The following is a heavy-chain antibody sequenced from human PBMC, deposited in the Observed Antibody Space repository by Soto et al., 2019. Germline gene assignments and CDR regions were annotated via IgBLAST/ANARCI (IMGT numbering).Heavy chain of an antibody. CDR1: GGSISSSSYY. Sequence: QLQLQESGPGLVKPSETLSLTCTVSGGSISSSSYYWGWIRQPPGKGLEWIGSIYYSGSTYYNPSLKSRVTISVDTSKNQFSLKLSSVTAADTAVYYCASGMGETTPGPWVGWFDPWGQGTLVTVSS. CDR2: IYYSGST. J-gene: IGHJ5*02. D-gene: IGHD3-16*01. CDR3: ASGMGETTPGPWVGWFDP. V-gene: IGHV4-39*01.